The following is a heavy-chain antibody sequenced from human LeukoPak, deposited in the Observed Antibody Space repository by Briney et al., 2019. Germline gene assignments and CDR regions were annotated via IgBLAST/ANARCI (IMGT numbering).Heavy chain of an antibody. Sequence: PSETLSLTCTVSGGSISGSYWRWVRQPPEKGLEWMGFIHSSGSNNYSPSLMSRVIIAVDTAKNQISRKLTSVTAADTAVYVCASEDAGWFDPWGQGTLVTVSS. V-gene: IGHV4-59*01. CDR2: IHSSGSN. CDR3: ASEDAGWFDP. CDR1: GGSISGSY. J-gene: IGHJ5*02.